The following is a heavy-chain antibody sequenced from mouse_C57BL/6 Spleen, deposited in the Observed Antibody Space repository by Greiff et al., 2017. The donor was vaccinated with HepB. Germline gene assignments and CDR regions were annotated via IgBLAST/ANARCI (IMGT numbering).Heavy chain of an antibody. CDR3: ARATGWFAY. CDR2: ISDGGSYT. V-gene: IGHV5-4*03. CDR1: GFTFSSYA. J-gene: IGHJ3*01. D-gene: IGHD4-1*02. Sequence: EVKLMESGGGLVKPGGSLKLSCAASGFTFSSYAMSWVRQTPEKRLEWVATISDGGSYTYYPDNVKGRFTISRDNAKNNLYLQMSHLKSEDTAMYYCARATGWFAYWGQGTLVTVSA.